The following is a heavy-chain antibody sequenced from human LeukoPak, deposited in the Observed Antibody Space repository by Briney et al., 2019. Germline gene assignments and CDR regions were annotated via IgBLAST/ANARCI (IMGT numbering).Heavy chain of an antibody. D-gene: IGHD3/OR15-3a*01. Sequence: GGSQRLSCETSGFSFRSHWMSWVRQAPGKGLEWVANINQDGSEMHYVDSVKGRITVSRDNTKNSMYLQMNSLRAEDTAVYYCARDHTAPTIIWDCWGQGTLVTVSS. CDR2: INQDGSEM. CDR3: ARDHTAPTIIWDC. V-gene: IGHV3-7*01. J-gene: IGHJ4*02. CDR1: GFSFRSHW.